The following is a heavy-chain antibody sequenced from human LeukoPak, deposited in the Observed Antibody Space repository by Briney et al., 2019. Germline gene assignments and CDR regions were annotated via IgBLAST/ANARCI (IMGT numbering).Heavy chain of an antibody. D-gene: IGHD5-12*01. CDR3: ARGVGYSGYEFLDY. Sequence: GGSLRLSCAASGFTFSSYDMHWVRQATGKGLEWVSAIGTAGVTYYPGSVKGRFTISRENAKNSLYLQMNSLRAGDTAVCYCARGVGYSGYEFLDYWGQGTLVTVSS. CDR1: GFTFSSYD. V-gene: IGHV3-13*01. J-gene: IGHJ4*02. CDR2: IGTAGVT.